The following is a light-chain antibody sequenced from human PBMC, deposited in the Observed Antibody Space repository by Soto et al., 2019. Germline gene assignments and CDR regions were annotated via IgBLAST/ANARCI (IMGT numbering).Light chain of an antibody. V-gene: IGLV2-14*01. CDR2: SVS. Sequence: ALTQPACVSGSPGQSITISCSGTSSDIGTYDHVAWFQQFPGKTPKLVIYSVSDRPSGVSYRFSGSKSGNTASLTISGLQADDEADYYCISYTVSRSYVFGTGTKVTVL. J-gene: IGLJ1*01. CDR3: ISYTVSRSYV. CDR1: SSDIGTYDH.